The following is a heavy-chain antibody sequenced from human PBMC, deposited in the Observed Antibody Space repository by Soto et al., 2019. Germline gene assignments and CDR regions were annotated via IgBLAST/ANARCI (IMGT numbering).Heavy chain of an antibody. CDR3: ARLVGAAAGYYYYGMDV. J-gene: IGHJ6*02. CDR2: MYPNSGNT. Sequence: LLKLSCKTSGDTFPSYDINWLRKANGQGLEWMGWMYPNSGNTGYAQKFQGRVTMTRDTSTSTVYMELSSLRSEDTAVYYCARLVGAAAGYYYYGMDVWGQGTTVTVSS. CDR1: GDTFPSYD. V-gene: IGHV1-8*01. D-gene: IGHD6-13*01.